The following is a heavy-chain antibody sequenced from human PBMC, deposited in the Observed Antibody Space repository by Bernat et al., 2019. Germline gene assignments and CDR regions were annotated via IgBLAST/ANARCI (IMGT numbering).Heavy chain of an antibody. CDR2: ISGSGRST. D-gene: IGHD2-15*01. CDR3: AKEQASGGYFYYGMDV. Sequence: EVQLLESGGGLVQPGGSLRLSCAASGFTFSSYAMTWVRQAPGKGLECVSTISGSGRSTFYADALKGRFTISRDNSKNALFLQMSRLRAEDTAVYYCAKEQASGGYFYYGMDVWGQGATVTVSS. J-gene: IGHJ6*02. V-gene: IGHV3-23*01. CDR1: GFTFSSYA.